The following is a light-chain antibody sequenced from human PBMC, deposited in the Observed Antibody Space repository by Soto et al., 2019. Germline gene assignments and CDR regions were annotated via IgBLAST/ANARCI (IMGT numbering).Light chain of an antibody. Sequence: QSALTQPASVSGSPGQSITISCTGTSSDVGGYNYVSWYQQHPGKAPKLMIYEVSNRPSGVSNRFSGSKSGNMASLTISGLQAEDEADYYCSSYTGSYTHVVFGGGTKLTVL. J-gene: IGLJ2*01. CDR3: SSYTGSYTHVV. CDR2: EVS. CDR1: SSDVGGYNY. V-gene: IGLV2-14*01.